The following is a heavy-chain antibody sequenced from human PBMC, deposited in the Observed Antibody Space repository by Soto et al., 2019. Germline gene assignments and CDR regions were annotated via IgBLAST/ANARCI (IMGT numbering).Heavy chain of an antibody. V-gene: IGHV4-4*02. CDR3: ARVDGDLPFVDY. CDR2: IYHSGST. CDR1: GGSISSSNW. Sequence: QVQLQESGPGLVKPSGTLSLTCAVSGGSISSSNWWSWVRQPPGKGLEWIGEIYHSGSTNYNPSLKSRVTISVDKSKTPFSLKLSSVPAADTAVYSCARVDGDLPFVDYWGQGTLVTVSS. D-gene: IGHD4-17*01. J-gene: IGHJ4*02.